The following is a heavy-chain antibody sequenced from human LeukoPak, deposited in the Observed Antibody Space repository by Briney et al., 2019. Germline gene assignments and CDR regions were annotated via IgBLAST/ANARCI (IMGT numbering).Heavy chain of an antibody. J-gene: IGHJ4*02. CDR3: ARDRYYDSSGYQGFDY. D-gene: IGHD3-22*01. V-gene: IGHV4-30-4*08. CDR2: IYYSGST. Sequence: SQTLSLTCTVSGGSISSGDYYWSWIRQPPGKGLEWIGYIYYSGSTYYNPSLKRRVTISVDTSKNQFSLKLSSVTAADTAVYYCARDRYYDSSGYQGFDYWGQGTLVTVSS. CDR1: GGSISSGDYY.